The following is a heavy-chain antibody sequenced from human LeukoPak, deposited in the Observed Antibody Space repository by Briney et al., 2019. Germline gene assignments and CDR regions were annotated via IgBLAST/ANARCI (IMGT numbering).Heavy chain of an antibody. CDR1: GGSISSYY. V-gene: IGHV4-59*01. D-gene: IGHD3-16*01. Sequence: PSETLSLTCTVSGGSISSYYWSWIRQPPGKGLEWIGYIYYSGSTNYNPSLKSRVTISVDTSKNQFSLKLSSVTAADTAVYYCARALWVWDYFDYWGQGTLVTVSS. J-gene: IGHJ4*02. CDR2: IYYSGST. CDR3: ARALWVWDYFDY.